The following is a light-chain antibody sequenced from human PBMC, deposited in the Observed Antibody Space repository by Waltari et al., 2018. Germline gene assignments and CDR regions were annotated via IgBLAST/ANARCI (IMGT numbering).Light chain of an antibody. CDR1: SRDVGAYNY. CDR3: SSYPTRSTFLA. J-gene: IGLJ2*01. CDR2: DVT. Sequence: QSALTQPASVSGSAGQSVTISCTGTSRDVGAYNYVSWYQQYPGKVPKLMIYDVTERPSGISSRFSGSKSGNTASLTISGLQAEDEADYYCSSYPTRSTFLAFGGGTKLTVL. V-gene: IGLV2-14*01.